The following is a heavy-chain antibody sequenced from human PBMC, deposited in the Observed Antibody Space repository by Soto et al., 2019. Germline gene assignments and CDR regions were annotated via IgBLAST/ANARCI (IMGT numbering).Heavy chain of an antibody. CDR1: GGSISSGW. CDR3: ARQYYFDSGSYYNRPFDF. CDR2: ILYSGRT. Sequence: PSETLSLTCAVSGGSISSGWWTWVRQPPGKGLEWIGEILYSGRTNYNSSLNSRVTISVDKSKNQFSLKLSSVTAADTAVYYCARQYYFDSGSYYNRPFDFWGQGTLVTVSS. V-gene: IGHV4-4*02. D-gene: IGHD3-10*01. J-gene: IGHJ4*02.